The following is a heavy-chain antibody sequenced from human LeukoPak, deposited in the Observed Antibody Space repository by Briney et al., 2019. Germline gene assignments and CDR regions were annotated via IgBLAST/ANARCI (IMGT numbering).Heavy chain of an antibody. V-gene: IGHV4-59*12. J-gene: IGHJ4*02. CDR1: GGSISSYY. Sequence: SETLSLTCTVSGGSISSYYWSWIRQPPGKGLEWIGYIYYSGSTNYNPSLKSRVTISVDTSKNQFSLKLSSVTAADTAVYYCARSLHSSGWYWGEGYWGQGTLVTVSS. D-gene: IGHD6-19*01. CDR2: IYYSGST. CDR3: ARSLHSSGWYWGEGY.